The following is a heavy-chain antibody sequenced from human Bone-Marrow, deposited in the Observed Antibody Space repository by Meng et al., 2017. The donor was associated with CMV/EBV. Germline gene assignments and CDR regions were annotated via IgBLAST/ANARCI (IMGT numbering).Heavy chain of an antibody. Sequence: ASVKVSCKASGYTFTGYYMHWVRQAPGQGLEWMGWINPNSGGTKYAQKFQGRVTMTRDTSITTAYMELSRLRSDDTAVYYCAREEPLGYCSSTSCSMDGFDYWGQGTLVTVSS. V-gene: IGHV1-2*02. CDR2: INPNSGGT. D-gene: IGHD2-2*01. J-gene: IGHJ4*02. CDR1: GYTFTGYY. CDR3: AREEPLGYCSSTSCSMDGFDY.